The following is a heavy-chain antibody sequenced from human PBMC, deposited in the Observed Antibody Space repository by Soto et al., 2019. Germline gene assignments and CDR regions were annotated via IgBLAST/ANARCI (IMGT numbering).Heavy chain of an antibody. CDR1: GGSISSYY. V-gene: IGHV4-59*01. Sequence: SETLSLTCTVSGGSISSYYWSWIRQPPGKGLEWIGYIYYSGSTNYNPSLKSRVTISVDTSKNQFSLKLSSVTAADMAVYYCARDPSPSYSSGWYWFDPWGQGTLVTVSS. CDR2: IYYSGST. D-gene: IGHD6-19*01. J-gene: IGHJ5*02. CDR3: ARDPSPSYSSGWYWFDP.